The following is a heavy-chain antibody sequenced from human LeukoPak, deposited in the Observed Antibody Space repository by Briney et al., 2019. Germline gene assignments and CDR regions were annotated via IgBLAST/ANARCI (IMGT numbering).Heavy chain of an antibody. CDR2: IYYSGSS. V-gene: IGHV4-30-4*08. CDR3: ARVDRSVVASFDY. Sequence: PSQTLSLTCTVSGGSISSGDYYWSWIRQPPGQGLEWIGYIYYSGSSYYHPSLKSRVTISVDTSKNQFSLKLSSVTAADTAVYYCARVDRSVVASFDYWGQGTLVTVSS. D-gene: IGHD2-21*01. CDR1: GGSISSGDYY. J-gene: IGHJ4*02.